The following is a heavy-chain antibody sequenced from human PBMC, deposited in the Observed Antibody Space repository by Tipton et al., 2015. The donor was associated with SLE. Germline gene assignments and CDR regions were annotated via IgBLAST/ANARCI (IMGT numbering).Heavy chain of an antibody. CDR3: ARPNWGWGWYFDL. CDR1: GFTFSSYA. J-gene: IGHJ2*01. CDR2: IYSGGSST. D-gene: IGHD7-27*01. V-gene: IGHV3-NL1*01. Sequence: SLRLSCAASGFTFSSYAMHWVRQAPGKGLEWVSVIYSGGSSTYYADSVKGRFTISRDNSKNTLYLQMNSLRAEDTAVYYCARPNWGWGWYFDLWGRGTLVTVSS.